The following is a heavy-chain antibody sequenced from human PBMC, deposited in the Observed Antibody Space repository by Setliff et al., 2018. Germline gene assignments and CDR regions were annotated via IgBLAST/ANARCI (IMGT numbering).Heavy chain of an antibody. CDR1: GFTSSTYA. Sequence: LRLSCAASGFTSSTYAMSWVRQAPGEGLEWVANINQDGSETYYVDSLKGRFSVSRDNGKNSLYLQMNSLRAEDTAVYYCARASKGLYCGSGCFYTFDSWGPGTLVTVSS. V-gene: IGHV3-7*01. CDR2: INQDGSET. D-gene: IGHD2-21*02. CDR3: ARASKGLYCGSGCFYTFDS. J-gene: IGHJ4*02.